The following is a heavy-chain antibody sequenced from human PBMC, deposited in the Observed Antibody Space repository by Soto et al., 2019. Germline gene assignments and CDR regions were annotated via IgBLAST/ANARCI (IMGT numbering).Heavy chain of an antibody. Sequence: ASVKVSCKASGYTFTGYYMHWVRQAPGQGLEWLGWINPNSGGTNYAQKFQGWVTMTRDTSISTAYMELSRLRSDDTAVYYCARTALASYYGDYVRYFDYWGQGTLVTVSS. CDR1: GYTFTGYY. CDR2: INPNSGGT. J-gene: IGHJ4*02. V-gene: IGHV1-2*04. D-gene: IGHD4-17*01. CDR3: ARTALASYYGDYVRYFDY.